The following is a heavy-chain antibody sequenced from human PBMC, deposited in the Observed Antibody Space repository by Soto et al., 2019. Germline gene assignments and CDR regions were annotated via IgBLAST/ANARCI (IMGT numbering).Heavy chain of an antibody. CDR3: ARRTYYYDSSGEGAAFDI. D-gene: IGHD3-22*01. CDR1: GGSSSSYY. Sequence: SETLSHTCTVSGGSSSSYYWSWIRQPTGKGLEWIGYIYYSGSTNYNPSLKSRVTISVDTSKNQFSLKLSSVTAADTAVYYCARRTYYYDSSGEGAAFDIWGQGTMVTVSS. V-gene: IGHV4-59*01. J-gene: IGHJ3*02. CDR2: IYYSGST.